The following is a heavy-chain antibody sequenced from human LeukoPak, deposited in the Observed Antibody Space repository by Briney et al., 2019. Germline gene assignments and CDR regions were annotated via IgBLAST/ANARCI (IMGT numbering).Heavy chain of an antibody. CDR1: GLPLSLYW. D-gene: IGHD3-16*01. V-gene: IGHV3-7*01. J-gene: IGHJ4*02. CDR3: ASHPYHDNNAYLNH. CDR2: IKQDGSVK. Sequence: GGSLRLSCAASGLPLSLYWMNWVRQAPGKGLEWVANIKQDGSVKHYVDSVKGRFTISRDNAMNSLFLQMDSLTAEDTAMYFCASHPYHDNNAYLNHWGQGTLVTVSS.